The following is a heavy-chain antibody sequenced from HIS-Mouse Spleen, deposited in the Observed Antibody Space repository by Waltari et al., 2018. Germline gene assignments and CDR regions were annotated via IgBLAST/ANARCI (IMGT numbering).Heavy chain of an antibody. J-gene: IGHJ3*02. Sequence: QLQLQQWGAGLLKPSEPLSLTCAGHGGSFIGSYWILTRQTPGKGLEWIGEINHSGSTNYNPSLKSRVTISVDTSKNQFSLKLSSVTAADTAVYYCARGPLGPDAFDIWGQGTMVTVSS. CDR2: INHSGST. CDR3: ARGPLGPDAFDI. CDR1: GGSFIGSY. V-gene: IGHV4-34*01.